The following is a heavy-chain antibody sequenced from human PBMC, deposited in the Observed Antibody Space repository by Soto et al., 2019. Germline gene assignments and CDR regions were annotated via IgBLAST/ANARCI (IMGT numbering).Heavy chain of an antibody. V-gene: IGHV4-39*07. D-gene: IGHD1-26*01. CDR2: IFYSGST. CDR3: ARLTVGAANWFDP. CDR1: GDSISGSYYY. J-gene: IGHJ5*02. Sequence: LTCTVSGDSISGSYYYWGWIRQPPGKGLEWIASIFYSGSTNYSPSFQGHVTISADKSISTAYLQWSSLKASDTAMYYCARLTVGAANWFDPWGQGTLVTVSS.